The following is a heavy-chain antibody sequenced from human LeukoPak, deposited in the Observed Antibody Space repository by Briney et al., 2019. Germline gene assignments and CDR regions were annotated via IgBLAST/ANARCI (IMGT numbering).Heavy chain of an antibody. D-gene: IGHD2-21*01. CDR2: ISSSGGST. CDR1: GFTFSSYA. J-gene: IGHJ4*02. Sequence: GGSLRLSCAASGFTFSSYAMSWVRQAPGKGLEWVSAISSSGGSTYYADSVKGRFTISRDNSKNTLYLQMNSPRAEDTAVYYCAKEFTGGDSVYWGQGTLVTVSS. CDR3: AKEFTGGDSVY. V-gene: IGHV3-23*01.